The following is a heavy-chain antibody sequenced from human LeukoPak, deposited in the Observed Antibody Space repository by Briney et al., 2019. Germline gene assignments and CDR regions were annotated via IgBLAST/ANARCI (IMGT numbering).Heavy chain of an antibody. Sequence: PGESLSLSCAASGFGIGSYWMSWVRQAPGKGLEWVAIIKQDGSETLYADSVRDHFTISRDNAKNSAYLQMNSLRVEDTAVYFCAGGRGWLIDYWGQGALVTVSS. V-gene: IGHV3-7*01. CDR3: AGGRGWLIDY. CDR2: IKQDGSET. CDR1: GFGIGSYW. J-gene: IGHJ4*02. D-gene: IGHD6-19*01.